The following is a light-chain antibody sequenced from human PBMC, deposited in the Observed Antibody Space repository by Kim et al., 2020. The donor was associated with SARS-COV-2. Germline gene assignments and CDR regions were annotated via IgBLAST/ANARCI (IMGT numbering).Light chain of an antibody. Sequence: SPGEGVPLSCSASQNVGNNLAWYQLNPSQAPRLLIYRASIRAAGIPDNFSGSGSGTEFSLTISSLQSEDFAVYYCQQYENWPPITFGQGTRLGIK. CDR1: QNVGNN. CDR3: QQYENWPPIT. J-gene: IGKJ5*01. CDR2: RAS. V-gene: IGKV3-15*01.